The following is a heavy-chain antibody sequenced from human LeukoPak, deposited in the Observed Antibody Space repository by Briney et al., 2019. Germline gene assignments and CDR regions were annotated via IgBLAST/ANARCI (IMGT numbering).Heavy chain of an antibody. CDR1: GFTVSDNY. Sequence: GGSLRLSCAVSGFTVSDNYMCWVRQAPGKGLEWVSVIYSGGSTFYADSVKGRFTISRDNSRNTLYLQMNSLRGEDTAVYYCARDHAADIVATGEDYWGQGTLVTVSS. V-gene: IGHV3-66*01. J-gene: IGHJ4*02. D-gene: IGHD5-12*01. CDR2: IYSGGST. CDR3: ARDHAADIVATGEDY.